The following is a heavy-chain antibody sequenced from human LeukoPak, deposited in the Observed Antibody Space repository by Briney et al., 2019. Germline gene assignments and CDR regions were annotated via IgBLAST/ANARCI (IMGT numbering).Heavy chain of an antibody. V-gene: IGHV5-51*01. CDR1: GYRFTSYW. D-gene: IGHD2-15*01. Sequence: GESLKISFKGSGYRFTSYWIGWVRPMPGKGLEWMGIIYPGDSDTRYSPSFQGQVTISADKSISTAYLQWSSLKASDTAMYYCARPPLTPGYCSGGSCYDYWGQGTLVTVSS. J-gene: IGHJ4*02. CDR3: ARPPLTPGYCSGGSCYDY. CDR2: IYPGDSDT.